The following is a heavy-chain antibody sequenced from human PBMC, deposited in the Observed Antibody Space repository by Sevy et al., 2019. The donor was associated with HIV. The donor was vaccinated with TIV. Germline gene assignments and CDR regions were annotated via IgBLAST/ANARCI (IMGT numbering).Heavy chain of an antibody. D-gene: IGHD3-16*01. J-gene: IGHJ4*02. CDR1: GFSFSTYW. CDR3: VREGLGGFSYSLDC. Sequence: GGSLRLSCAASGFSFSTYWMTWVRQAPGKGLEGVANKKQDGNERDYVDSVEGRFTSSRANTKTSLFPQMNSLSAEDTGVYYCVREGLGGFSYSLDCWGQGTLVTVSS. V-gene: IGHV3-7*01. CDR2: KKQDGNER.